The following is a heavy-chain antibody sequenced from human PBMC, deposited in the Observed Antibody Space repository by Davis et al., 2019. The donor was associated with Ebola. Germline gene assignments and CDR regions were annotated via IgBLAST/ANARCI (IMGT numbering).Heavy chain of an antibody. J-gene: IGHJ6*04. D-gene: IGHD3-3*01. CDR2: IYSGGST. V-gene: IGHV3-53*01. CDR1: GFTVSSNY. CDR3: ASVSHYDFWSGRPAYDGMDV. Sequence: GESLKISCAASGFTVSSNYMSWVRQAPGKGLEWVSVIYSGGSTYYADSVKGRFTISRDNSKNTLYLQMNSLRAEDTAVYYCASVSHYDFWSGRPAYDGMDVWGKGTTVTVSS.